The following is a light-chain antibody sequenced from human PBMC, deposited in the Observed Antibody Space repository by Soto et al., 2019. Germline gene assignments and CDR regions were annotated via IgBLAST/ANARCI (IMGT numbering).Light chain of an antibody. CDR2: GAS. CDR1: QSVSSSY. Sequence: EIVLTQSPGTLSLSPGERATLSCRASQSVSSSYLAWYQQKPGQAPRLLIYGASSRATGIPDRFSGSGSGTDFILTISRLEPEDFAVYYCQQYGSSPLFTFGPGNKVDI. J-gene: IGKJ3*01. CDR3: QQYGSSPLFT. V-gene: IGKV3-20*01.